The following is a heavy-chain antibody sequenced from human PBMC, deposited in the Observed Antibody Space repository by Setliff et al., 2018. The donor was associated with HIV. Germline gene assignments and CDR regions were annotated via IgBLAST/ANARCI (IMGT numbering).Heavy chain of an antibody. CDR1: GASLQSYY. V-gene: IGHV4-4*07. CDR3: ASHPPRAFLPDYFDD. J-gene: IGHJ4*02. CDR2: IYYVGWS. Sequence: SETLSLTCSVSGASLQSYYWSWIRQPAGKGLQWIGRIYYVGWSKYNPSLEERVTMSVDTSNNQFSLSLTSVTAADTAVYYCASHPPRAFLPDYFDDWGQGTLVTVSS.